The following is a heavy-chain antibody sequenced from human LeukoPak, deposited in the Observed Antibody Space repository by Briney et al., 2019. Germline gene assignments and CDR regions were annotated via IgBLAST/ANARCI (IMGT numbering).Heavy chain of an antibody. D-gene: IGHD2-21*01. CDR1: GFTFSSYA. CDR3: AKTFPYSDAFDI. V-gene: IGHV3-30-3*02. J-gene: IGHJ3*02. Sequence: GRSLRLSCAASGFTFSSYAMHWVRRAPGKGLEWVAVISYDGSNKYYADSVKGRFTISRDNSKNTLYLQMNSLRAEDTAVYYCAKTFPYSDAFDIWGQGTMVTVSS. CDR2: ISYDGSNK.